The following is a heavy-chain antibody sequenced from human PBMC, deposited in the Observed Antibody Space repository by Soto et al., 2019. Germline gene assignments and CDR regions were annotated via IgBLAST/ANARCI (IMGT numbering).Heavy chain of an antibody. D-gene: IGHD5-12*01. Sequence: GGSLRLSCAASGFIFSDYTMNWVRQAPGKGLEWVSSISGSSRYIYYADSMKGRFTISRDDAKNSLFLQMDSLRADDTAVYYCVRSSTIVATITRPKYFDFWGQGSLVTVSS. CDR3: VRSSTIVATITRPKYFDF. J-gene: IGHJ4*02. CDR2: ISGSSRYI. CDR1: GFIFSDYT. V-gene: IGHV3-21*06.